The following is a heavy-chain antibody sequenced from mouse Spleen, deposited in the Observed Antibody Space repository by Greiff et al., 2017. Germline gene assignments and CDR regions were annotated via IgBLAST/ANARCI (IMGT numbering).Heavy chain of an antibody. Sequence: LQESGAELVRPGASVTLSCKASGYTFTDYEMHWVKQTPVHGLEWIGAIDPETGGTAYNQKFKGKAILTADKSSSTAYMQLSSLTYEDSAVYYCARSYDYDGFAYWGQGTLVTVSA. CDR2: IDPETGGT. CDR3: ARSYDYDGFAY. CDR1: GYTFTDYE. D-gene: IGHD2-4*01. V-gene: IGHV1-15*01. J-gene: IGHJ3*01.